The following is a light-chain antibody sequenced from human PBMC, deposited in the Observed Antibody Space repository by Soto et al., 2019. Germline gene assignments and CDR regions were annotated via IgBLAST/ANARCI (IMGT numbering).Light chain of an antibody. V-gene: IGLV1-40*01. CDR2: GHP. CDR3: SSYTGSNIV. Sequence: QSVLTQPPSVSGAPGQRVTIACTGSTSNIGAGYYVHWYRHLPGAAPKLLHSGHPHRPSGGPDRLSGSKSGTSASLAITGLHAEDEAYYYCSSYTGSNIVFGGGTKLTVL. J-gene: IGLJ3*02. CDR1: TSNIGAGYY.